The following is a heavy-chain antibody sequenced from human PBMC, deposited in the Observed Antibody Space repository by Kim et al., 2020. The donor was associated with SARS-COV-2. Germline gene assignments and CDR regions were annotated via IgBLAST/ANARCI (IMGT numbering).Heavy chain of an antibody. J-gene: IGHJ3*02. D-gene: IGHD4-17*01. CDR3: AREDLDYGGNKNALDI. Sequence: GGSLRLSCAASGFTFSDHHMDWVRQTPGKGLEWVGRSRNKVNNIIDYAASVRGRFTISRDDSKKSLYLQMNTLKIEDTAVYYCAREDLDYGGNKNALDIWGQGTMVTGSS. CDR1: GFTFSDHH. V-gene: IGHV3-72*01. CDR2: SRNKVNNII.